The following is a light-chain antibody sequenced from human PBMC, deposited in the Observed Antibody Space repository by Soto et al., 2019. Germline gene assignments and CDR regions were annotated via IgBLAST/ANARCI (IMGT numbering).Light chain of an antibody. V-gene: IGKV3-20*01. CDR1: QSVTSNY. CDR2: GAS. J-gene: IGKJ1*01. CDR3: QQYATSRT. Sequence: EIVLTQSPGTLSLSPGERATLSCRACQSVTSNYLAWYQQKPGQAPRLLIYGASSRATGIPDRFSGSGSGTDFTLSITRLEPEDFAVYYCQQYATSRTFGQGTKVEIK.